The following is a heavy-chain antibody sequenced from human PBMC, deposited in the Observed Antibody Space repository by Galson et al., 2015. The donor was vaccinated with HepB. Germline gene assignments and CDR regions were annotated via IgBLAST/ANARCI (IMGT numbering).Heavy chain of an antibody. CDR3: AREGGGDMAAAEYFDY. Sequence: SVKVSCKASGGTFSSYTISWVRQAPGQGLEWMGRIIPILGIANYAQKFQGRVTITADKSTSTAYMELSSLRSEDTAVYYCAREGGGDMAAAEYFDYWGQGTLVTVSS. CDR1: GGTFSSYT. V-gene: IGHV1-69*04. J-gene: IGHJ4*02. D-gene: IGHD6-13*01. CDR2: IIPILGIA.